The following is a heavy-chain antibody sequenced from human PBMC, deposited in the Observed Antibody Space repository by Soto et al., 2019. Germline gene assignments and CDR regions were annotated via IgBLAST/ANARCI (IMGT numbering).Heavy chain of an antibody. CDR3: AREASAPGTFREDASDI. V-gene: IGHV1-69*12. J-gene: IGHJ3*02. CDR1: GDTFSNYA. Sequence: QVQLVQSGAEVKKSGSSVKVACKVSGDTFSNYAINWVRRAPGQGLEWMGAIVPIFRTTNYAQKFQGRVTNTADESTITAYRELSRLRSDDTATYYCAREASAPGTFREDASDIWGQGTKVTVSS. D-gene: IGHD1-7*01. CDR2: IVPIFRTT.